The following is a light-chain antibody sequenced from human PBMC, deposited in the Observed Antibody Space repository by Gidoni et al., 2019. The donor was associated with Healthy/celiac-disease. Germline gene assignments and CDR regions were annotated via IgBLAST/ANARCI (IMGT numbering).Light chain of an antibody. Sequence: DIRMTQSPLSLPVTPGEPASISCRSSQSLLHSNGYNYLDWYLQKPGQSPQLLIYLGSNRASGVPDRFSGSGSGTDFTLKISRVEAEDVGVYYCMQALQTPGTFGGGTKVEIK. CDR1: QSLLHSNGYNY. J-gene: IGKJ4*01. CDR3: MQALQTPGT. V-gene: IGKV2-28*01. CDR2: LGS.